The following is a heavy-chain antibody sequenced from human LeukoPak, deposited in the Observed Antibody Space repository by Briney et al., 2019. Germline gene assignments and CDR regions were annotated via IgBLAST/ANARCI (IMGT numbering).Heavy chain of an antibody. J-gene: IGHJ4*02. V-gene: IGHV4-39*01. CDR1: GGSISSTSSY. CDR2: VYYSGTT. CDR3: ARQAKSVVQYIDFDF. D-gene: IGHD2-21*01. Sequence: PSETLSLTCTVSGGSISSTSSYWGWIRQPPGKGLEWIGAVYYSGTTYYNPPLKSRVTISVDTSKNQFSLDLNSVTATDTAVYYCARQAKSVVQYIDFDFWGQGTLVTVSS.